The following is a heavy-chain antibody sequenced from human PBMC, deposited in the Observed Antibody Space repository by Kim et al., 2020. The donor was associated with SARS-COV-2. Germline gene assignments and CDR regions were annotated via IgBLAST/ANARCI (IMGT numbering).Heavy chain of an antibody. CDR2: IYYSGST. J-gene: IGHJ4*02. CDR1: GGSISSGGYY. V-gene: IGHV4-31*03. CDR3: ARAMMTTVTTFDY. Sequence: SETLSLTCTVSGGSISSGGYYWSWIRQHPGKGLEWIGYIYYSGSTYYNPSLKSRVTISVDTSKNQFSLKLSSVTAADTAVYYCARAMMTTVTTFDYWGQGTLVTVSS. D-gene: IGHD4-17*01.